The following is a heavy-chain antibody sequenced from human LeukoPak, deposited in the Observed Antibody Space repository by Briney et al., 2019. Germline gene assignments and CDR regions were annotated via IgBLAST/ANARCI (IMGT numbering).Heavy chain of an antibody. D-gene: IGHD1-26*01. V-gene: IGHV3-30*02. Sequence: GGCLRLACAASGFTFSNFGMHWVRQAPGKGLEWVALIRYDGSNKYYADSVKGRFTISRDNSKNTQYLQMNSLRAEDTAVYYCAKTTIVGATVDAFDIWGQGTMVTVSS. J-gene: IGHJ3*02. CDR1: GFTFSNFG. CDR3: AKTTIVGATVDAFDI. CDR2: IRYDGSNK.